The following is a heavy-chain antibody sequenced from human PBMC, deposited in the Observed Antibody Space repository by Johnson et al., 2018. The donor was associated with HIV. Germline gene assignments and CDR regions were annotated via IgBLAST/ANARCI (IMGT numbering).Heavy chain of an antibody. CDR1: GFTFDDYG. CDR3: ARSEYSSSWSNAFDI. D-gene: IGHD6-13*01. CDR2: INWNGGST. J-gene: IGHJ3*02. V-gene: IGHV3-20*04. Sequence: VQLVESGGGVVRPGGSLRLSCAASGFTFDDYGMSWVRQAPGKGLEWVSGINWNGGSTGYADSMKGRFTISRDNAKNSVYLQMNSLRAEDTAVYYCARSEYSSSWSNAFDIWGQGTMVTVSS.